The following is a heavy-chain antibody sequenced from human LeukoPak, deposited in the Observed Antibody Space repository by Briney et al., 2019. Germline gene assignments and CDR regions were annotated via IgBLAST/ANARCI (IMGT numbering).Heavy chain of an antibody. CDR1: GYTFTGYY. V-gene: IGHV1-2*02. D-gene: IGHD4-17*01. CDR2: INPNSGVT. J-gene: IGHJ4*02. CDR3: ARQHDYGDYVGAY. Sequence: GASVKVSCKASGYTFTGYYMHWVRQAPGQGLEWMGWINPNSGVTTYAQKFQGRVTMTRDTSISTAYMELSRLRSDDTAVYYCARQHDYGDYVGAYWGQGTPVTVSS.